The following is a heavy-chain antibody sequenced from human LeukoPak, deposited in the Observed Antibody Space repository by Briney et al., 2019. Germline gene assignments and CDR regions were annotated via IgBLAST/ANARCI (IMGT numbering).Heavy chain of an antibody. CDR1: GFTFSSYS. V-gene: IGHV3-48*01. J-gene: IGHJ5*02. CDR3: ARTHYDFWSGYSYNWFDP. D-gene: IGHD3-3*01. CDR2: ISSSSSTI. Sequence: PGGSLRLSCAASGFTFSSYSMNWVRQAPGKGLEWVSYISSSSSTIYYADSMKGRFTISRDNAKNSLYLQMNSLRAEDTAVYYCARTHYDFWSGYSYNWFDPWGQGTLVTVSS.